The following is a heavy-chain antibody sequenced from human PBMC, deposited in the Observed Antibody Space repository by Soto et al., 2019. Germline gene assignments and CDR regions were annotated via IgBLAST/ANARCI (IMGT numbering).Heavy chain of an antibody. CDR3: ARDRSIAAPDDAFDI. V-gene: IGHV4-4*02. CDR2: IYHSGST. CDR1: GGSISSSNW. Sequence: PSEARALTCAVSGGSISSSNWWSFFRQPPGKGLEWIGEIYHSGSTNYNPSLKSRVTISVDKSKNQFSLKLSSVTAADTAVYYCARDRSIAAPDDAFDIWGQGTMVTVSS. D-gene: IGHD6-6*01. J-gene: IGHJ3*02.